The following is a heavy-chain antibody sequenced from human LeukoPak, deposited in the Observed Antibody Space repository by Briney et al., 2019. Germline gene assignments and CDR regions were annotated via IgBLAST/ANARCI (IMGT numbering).Heavy chain of an antibody. Sequence: ASLKVSCEASGDTFSSYYMHWVRQAPGQGLEWMGIINPSGGSTTYAQKFQGRVTMTRDTSTSSVYMQLSSLRSEDTAVYYCARGGVLRFLEHLDYWGQGTLVTVSS. D-gene: IGHD3-3*01. V-gene: IGHV1-46*01. CDR2: INPSGGST. J-gene: IGHJ4*02. CDR3: ARGGVLRFLEHLDY. CDR1: GDTFSSYY.